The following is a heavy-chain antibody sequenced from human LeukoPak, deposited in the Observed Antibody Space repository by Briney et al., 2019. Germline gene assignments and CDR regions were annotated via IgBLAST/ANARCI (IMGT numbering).Heavy chain of an antibody. J-gene: IGHJ3*02. Sequence: PGGSLRLSCAASGFTFDDYAMHWVRQAPGKGLEWVSGISWNSGSTYYADSVKGRFTISRDNAKNTLYLQMNSLRAEDTAVYYCARRSAAKDAFDIWGQGTKVTVSS. CDR3: ARRSAAKDAFDI. CDR1: GFTFDDYA. D-gene: IGHD6-25*01. CDR2: ISWNSGST. V-gene: IGHV3-9*01.